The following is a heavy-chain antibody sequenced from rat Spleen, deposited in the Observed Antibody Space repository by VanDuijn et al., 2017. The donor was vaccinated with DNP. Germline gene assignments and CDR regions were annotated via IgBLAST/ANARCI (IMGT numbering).Heavy chain of an antibody. J-gene: IGHJ2*01. Sequence: EVQLQESGPGLVKHSQSLSLTCSVTDYSITNNYWGWIRQFPGNKMEYIGHISYSGRTTYNPSLRSRIPISRDTSKNQFFLQLNSITTEDTATYYCARWVYYFDYWGQGVMVSVSS. V-gene: IGHV3-1*01. CDR3: ARWVYYFDY. CDR2: ISYSGRT. CDR1: DYSITNNY.